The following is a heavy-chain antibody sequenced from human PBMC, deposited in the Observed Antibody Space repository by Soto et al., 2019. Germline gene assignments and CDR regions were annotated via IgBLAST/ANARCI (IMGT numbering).Heavy chain of an antibody. D-gene: IGHD1-26*01. CDR1: GFTVSSYA. CDR3: AKDRQGSSFDY. J-gene: IGHJ4*02. CDR2: ISGSGIYT. V-gene: IGHV3-23*01. Sequence: EVQLLESGGGLVQPGGSLRLSCAASGFTVSSYAMNWVRQAPGKGVEWVSTISGSGIYTYYADSVKGRFTISRDNSKNTRYLQMNSLKAEDTAVYYCAKDRQGSSFDYWGQGTLVTVSS.